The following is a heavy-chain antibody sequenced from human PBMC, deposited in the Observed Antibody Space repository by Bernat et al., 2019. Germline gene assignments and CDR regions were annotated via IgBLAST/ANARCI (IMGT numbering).Heavy chain of an antibody. D-gene: IGHD2-2*01. CDR3: AKSVPAVVPAAMGNYYYGMDV. Sequence: EVQLLESGGGLVQPGGSLRLSCAASGFTFSSYAMSWVRQAPGKGLEWVSAISGSGGSTYYADAVKGRFTISRDNSKNTLYLQMNSLRAEDTAVYYCAKSVPAVVPAAMGNYYYGMDVWGQGTTVTVS. V-gene: IGHV3-23*01. CDR1: GFTFSSYA. J-gene: IGHJ6*02. CDR2: ISGSGGST.